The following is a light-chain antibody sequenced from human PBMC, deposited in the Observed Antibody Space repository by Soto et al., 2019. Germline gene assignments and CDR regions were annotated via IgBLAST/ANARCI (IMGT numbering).Light chain of an antibody. V-gene: IGKV3-20*01. Sequence: EIVLTQSPGTLSLSPGERVTLSCRASQSVSSSYLAWYQQKTGQAPRLLFYGASSRATGIPDRFSGSGSGTDFILTISRLEPDDFAVYYCQQYGRSPWTSGQGTKVDIK. J-gene: IGKJ1*01. CDR2: GAS. CDR3: QQYGRSPWT. CDR1: QSVSSSY.